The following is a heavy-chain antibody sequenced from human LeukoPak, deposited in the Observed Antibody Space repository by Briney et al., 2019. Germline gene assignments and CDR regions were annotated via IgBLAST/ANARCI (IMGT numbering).Heavy chain of an antibody. CDR1: GGTFSSYA. D-gene: IGHD2-8*02. Sequence: ASVKVSCKASGGTFSSYAINWVRQATGQGLEWMGWMNPNSGNTGYAQKFQGRVTMTRNTSISTAYMELSSLRSEDTAVYYCARREAGGAFDIWGQGTMVTVSS. V-gene: IGHV1-8*02. CDR2: MNPNSGNT. CDR3: ARREAGGAFDI. J-gene: IGHJ3*02.